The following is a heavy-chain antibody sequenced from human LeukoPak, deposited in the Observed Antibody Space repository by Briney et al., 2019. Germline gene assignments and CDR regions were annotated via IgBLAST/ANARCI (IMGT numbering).Heavy chain of an antibody. V-gene: IGHV4-39*07. D-gene: IGHD3-22*01. CDR2: IYYSGSA. Sequence: PSETLSLTCTVSGGSVNSGTYYWSWIRQPPGKGLEWIGNIYYSGSAYYNPSLKSRVTMSVDTSKNQFSLKLNSVTAADTAVYYCARNYYDSSGYYLNWFDPWGQGTLVTVSS. CDR1: GGSVNSGTYY. J-gene: IGHJ5*02. CDR3: ARNYYDSSGYYLNWFDP.